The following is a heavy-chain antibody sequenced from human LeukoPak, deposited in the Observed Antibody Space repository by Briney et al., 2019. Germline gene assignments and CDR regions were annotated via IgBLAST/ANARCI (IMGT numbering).Heavy chain of an antibody. CDR1: GFTFSNYW. CDR2: IVSDGSRT. Sequence: QSGGSLRLSCAASGFTFSNYWMYWVRQASGKGLVWVSQIVSDGSRTYYADSVKGRFTISRDNTKNTLYLQMNSLRAEDTAVYYCVRDGDNLGRDFDYWGQGTLVTVSS. CDR3: VRDGDNLGRDFDY. D-gene: IGHD4-17*01. J-gene: IGHJ4*02. V-gene: IGHV3-74*01.